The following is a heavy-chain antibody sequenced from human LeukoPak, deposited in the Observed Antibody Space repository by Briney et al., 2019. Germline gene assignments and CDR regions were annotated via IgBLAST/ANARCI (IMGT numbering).Heavy chain of an antibody. V-gene: IGHV3-9*01. J-gene: IGHJ4*02. CDR1: GFTFDDYA. CDR3: ANAPMISSKWDDY. CDR2: ISWNSGSI. D-gene: IGHD3-22*01. Sequence: PGRSLRLSCAASGFTFDDYAMHWVRQAPGKGLEWVSGISWNSGSIGYADSVKGRFTISRDNAKNSLYLQMNSLRAEDTAVYYCANAPMISSKWDDYWGQGTLVTVSS.